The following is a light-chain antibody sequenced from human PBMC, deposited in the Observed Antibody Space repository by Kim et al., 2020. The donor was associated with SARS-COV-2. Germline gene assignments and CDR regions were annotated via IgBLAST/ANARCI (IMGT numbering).Light chain of an antibody. CDR1: QSVYSS. CDR3: YQSSNLPYS. J-gene: IGKJ2*01. CDR2: DAS. Sequence: SVTPKEQVTITCRASQSVYSSLHWYQQKPGQSPKLLIKDASRSISGVPPRFSGSGSGRDFTLTINSLEAEDAATYYCYQSSNLPYSFGQGTKLEI. V-gene: IGKV6-21*02.